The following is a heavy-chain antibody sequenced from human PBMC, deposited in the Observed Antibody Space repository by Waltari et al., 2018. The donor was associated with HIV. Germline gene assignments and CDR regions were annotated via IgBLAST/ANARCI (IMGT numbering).Heavy chain of an antibody. CDR2: INQSGST. Sequence: QVQLQQWGAGLLKPSETLSLTCAVYGGSFSGYYWSWIRQTPGKGLAWIGEINQSGSTNDNPSLRSRVTISVDTSKNQFSLKLSSVTAADTAVYYCARDYYYDSSGPDAFDIWGQGTMVTVSS. V-gene: IGHV4-34*01. CDR1: GGSFSGYY. J-gene: IGHJ3*02. D-gene: IGHD3-22*01. CDR3: ARDYYYDSSGPDAFDI.